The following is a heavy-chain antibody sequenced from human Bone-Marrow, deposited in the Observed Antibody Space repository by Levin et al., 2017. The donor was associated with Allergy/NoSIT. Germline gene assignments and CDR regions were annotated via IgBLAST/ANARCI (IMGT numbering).Heavy chain of an antibody. CDR1: GGSLRNYY. Sequence: KPSETLSLTCTVSGGSLRNYYWSWIRQPPGKGLELVGYIFDTGSANYNPSLESRSTISLDTTKNQFSLNLTSVTAADTAIYFCARVSGFDSRLDYWGQGTLVIVSS. J-gene: IGHJ4*02. D-gene: IGHD3-10*01. V-gene: IGHV4-59*01. CDR3: ARVSGFDSRLDY. CDR2: IFDTGSA.